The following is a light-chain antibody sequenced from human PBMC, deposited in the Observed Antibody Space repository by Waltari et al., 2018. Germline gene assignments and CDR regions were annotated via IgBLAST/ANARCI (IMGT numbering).Light chain of an antibody. V-gene: IGLV1-44*01. CDR2: SNN. J-gene: IGLJ2*01. CDR3: ATWDDSLNGL. Sequence: QSVLTQTPSVSGTPAQEVATASSGGRSNCGSYSVNWYQQLPGTAPNLLIYSNNQRPSWVPDRFSGSKSGTSASLAISGLQSEDEADYYCATWDDSLNGLFGGGTRLTVL. CDR1: RSNCGSYS.